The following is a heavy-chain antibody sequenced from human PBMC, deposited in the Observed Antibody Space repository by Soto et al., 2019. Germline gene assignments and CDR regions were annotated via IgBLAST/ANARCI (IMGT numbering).Heavy chain of an antibody. CDR1: GGSVSSGSYY. CDR3: VITGWYGSVYFDY. J-gene: IGHJ4*02. CDR2: IYYSGST. V-gene: IGHV4-61*01. D-gene: IGHD6-19*01. Sequence: QVQLQESGPGLVKPSETLSLTCTVSGGSVSSGSYYWSWIWQPPGKGLEWIGYIYYSGSTNYNPSLKSRVTISVDTSKNQFSLKLSSVTAADTAVYYCVITGWYGSVYFDYWGQGTLVTVSS.